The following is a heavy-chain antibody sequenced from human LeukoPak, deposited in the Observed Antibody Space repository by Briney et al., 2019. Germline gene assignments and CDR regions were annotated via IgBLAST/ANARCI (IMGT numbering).Heavy chain of an antibody. D-gene: IGHD3-10*01. CDR2: IYYSGST. J-gene: IGHJ4*02. Sequence: SETLSLTCTVSGGSISSSSYYWGWIRQPPGKGLEWIGRIYYSGSTYYNPSLKSRVTISVDTSKNQFSLKLSSVTAADTAVYYCASQTPFNYYGSGSYPYYWGQGTLVTVSS. CDR3: ASQTPFNYYGSGSYPYY. CDR1: GGSISSSSYY. V-gene: IGHV4-39*01.